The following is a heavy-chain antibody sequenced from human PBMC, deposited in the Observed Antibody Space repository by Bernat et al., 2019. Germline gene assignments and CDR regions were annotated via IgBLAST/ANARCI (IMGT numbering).Heavy chain of an antibody. CDR2: INPNSGGT. V-gene: IGHV1-2*06. D-gene: IGHD1-26*01. J-gene: IGHJ4*02. CDR3: ARSIDPAPGWEGRFDY. CDR1: GYTFTGYY. Sequence: QVQLVQSGAEVKKPGASVKVSCKASGYTFTGYYMHWVRQAPGQGLEWMGRINPNSGGTNYAQKFQGRVTRTRDTSISTAYMELSRLRSDDTAVYYCARSIDPAPGWEGRFDYWGQGTQVTVSS.